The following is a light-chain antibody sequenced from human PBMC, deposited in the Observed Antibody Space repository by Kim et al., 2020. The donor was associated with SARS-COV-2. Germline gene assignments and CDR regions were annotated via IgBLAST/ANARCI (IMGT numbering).Light chain of an antibody. CDR3: QTWGTGTGV. CDR2: LNSDGSH. J-gene: IGLJ3*02. V-gene: IGLV4-69*01. CDR1: SGHSSNA. Sequence: QPVLIQSPSASASLGASVNLTCTVSSGHSSNAVAWHQQQPEKGPRYLMKLNSDGSHSRGDGIPDRFSGSSSGAQRFLTISSLQSEDEADYYCQTWGTGTGVFGGGTQLTVL.